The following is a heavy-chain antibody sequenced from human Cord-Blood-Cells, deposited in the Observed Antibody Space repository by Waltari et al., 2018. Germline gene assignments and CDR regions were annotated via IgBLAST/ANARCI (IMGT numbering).Heavy chain of an antibody. CDR3: ARDGRFLDAFDI. CDR2: ISSSSSYI. CDR1: GFTFSSYS. J-gene: IGHJ3*02. V-gene: IGHV3-21*01. Sequence: EVQLVESGGGLVKPGGSLRLSCAASGFTFSSYSMNWVRQAPGKVREWVSSISSSSSYIYYADSVKGRFTISRDNAKNSLYLQMNSLRAEDTAVYYCARDGRFLDAFDIWGQGTMVTVSS. D-gene: IGHD3-10*01.